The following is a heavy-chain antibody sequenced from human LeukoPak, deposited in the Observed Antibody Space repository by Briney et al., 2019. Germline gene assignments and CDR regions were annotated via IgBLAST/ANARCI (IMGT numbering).Heavy chain of an antibody. Sequence: PGRSLRLSCAASGFTFSYYAIHWVRQAPGKGLEWLAIISNDGSDTYYADSVKGRFTISRDNAKNSLYLQMNSLRAEDTAVYFCARGYYYDRSGYLLDYWGQGTLVTVSS. J-gene: IGHJ4*02. CDR3: ARGYYYDRSGYLLDY. CDR1: GFTFSYYA. D-gene: IGHD3-22*01. CDR2: ISNDGSDT. V-gene: IGHV3-30*03.